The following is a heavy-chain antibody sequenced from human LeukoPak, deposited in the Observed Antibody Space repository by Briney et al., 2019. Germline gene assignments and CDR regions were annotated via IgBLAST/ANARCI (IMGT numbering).Heavy chain of an antibody. Sequence: GASVKVSCKGSGYTFSGYYMHWVRQAPGQGLEWMGWINPKSGDTKYAQKFQGRVTMTRDTSISTAYMELSWLRSDDTAVYYCARHGYSGRFDPWGQGTLVTVSS. CDR1: GYTFSGYY. CDR3: ARHGYSGRFDP. D-gene: IGHD1-26*01. J-gene: IGHJ5*02. V-gene: IGHV1-2*02. CDR2: INPKSGDT.